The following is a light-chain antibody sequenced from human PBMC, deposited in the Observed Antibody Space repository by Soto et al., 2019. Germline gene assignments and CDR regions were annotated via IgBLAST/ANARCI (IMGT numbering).Light chain of an antibody. Sequence: QSVLTQPPSVSGALGQRVTISCTGSSSNIGAGYDVHWYQQLPGTAPKLLIYGNSNRPSGVPDRFSGSKSGTSASLAITGLQAEDEADYYCQSYDSSLSGHVVFGGGTNLTVL. J-gene: IGLJ2*01. CDR3: QSYDSSLSGHVV. CDR1: SSNIGAGYD. CDR2: GNS. V-gene: IGLV1-40*01.